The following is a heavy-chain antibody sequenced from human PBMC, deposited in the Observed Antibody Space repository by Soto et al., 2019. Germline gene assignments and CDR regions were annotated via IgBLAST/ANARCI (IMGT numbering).Heavy chain of an antibody. CDR2: IYYSGST. D-gene: IGHD6-6*01. CDR3: ARGQAARPFYYYYYGMDV. V-gene: IGHV4-59*01. J-gene: IGHJ6*02. Sequence: PSETLSLTCTVSGGSISSYYWSWIRQPPGKGLEWIGYIYYSGSTNYNPSLKSRVTISVDTSKNQFSLKLSSVTAADTAVYYCARGQAARPFYYYYYGMDVWGQGTTVTSP. CDR1: GGSISSYY.